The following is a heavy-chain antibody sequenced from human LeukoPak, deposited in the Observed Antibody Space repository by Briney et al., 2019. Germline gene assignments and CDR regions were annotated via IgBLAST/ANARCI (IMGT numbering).Heavy chain of an antibody. D-gene: IGHD1-14*01. J-gene: IGHJ4*02. CDR3: ARGLSPWTPESFDY. V-gene: IGHV4-34*01. CDR1: GGSFSGYY. Sequence: PSETLSLTCAVYGGSFSGYYWSWIRQPPGKGLEWIGEVNHSGSTNYNPSLKSRVTISVDTSKNQFSLKLSSVTAADTAVCYCARGLSPWTPESFDYWGQGTLVTVSS. CDR2: VNHSGST.